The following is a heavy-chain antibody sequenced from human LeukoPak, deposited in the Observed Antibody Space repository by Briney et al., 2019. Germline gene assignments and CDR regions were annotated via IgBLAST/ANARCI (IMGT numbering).Heavy chain of an antibody. CDR1: GGSITSSNYY. D-gene: IGHD2-15*01. CDR3: ARHGALCTGGSCTRFDP. CDR2: IYYSGST. Sequence: SETLSPPCTVSGGSITSSNYYWGWIRQPPGKGLEGIWTIYYSGSTYYNSSLKSRVTISVDTSKNHFSLKVSSVTATDTAMYYCARHGALCTGGSCTRFDPWGQGTLVTVSS. J-gene: IGHJ5*02. V-gene: IGHV4-39*01.